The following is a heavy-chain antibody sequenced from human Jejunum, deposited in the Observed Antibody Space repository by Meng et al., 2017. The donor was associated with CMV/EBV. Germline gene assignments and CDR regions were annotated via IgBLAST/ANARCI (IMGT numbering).Heavy chain of an antibody. Sequence: TFRSSGMHWVRQAPGKGLEWVAFIRYDGSNKYYADSVKGRFTISRDNSKNTLYLQMNSLRAEDTAVYYCAKDRIPGYSSSWYFFYWGQGTLVTVSS. CDR1: TFRSSG. CDR3: AKDRIPGYSSSWYFFY. V-gene: IGHV3-30*02. J-gene: IGHJ4*02. CDR2: IRYDGSNK. D-gene: IGHD6-13*01.